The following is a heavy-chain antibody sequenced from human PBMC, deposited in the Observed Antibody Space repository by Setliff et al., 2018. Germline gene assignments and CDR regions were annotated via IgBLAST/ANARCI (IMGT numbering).Heavy chain of an antibody. CDR2: INPSGGYA. V-gene: IGHV1-46*01. Sequence: GPSVKVSCKASGYTFTTYYMHWVRQAPGQGLEWMGIINPSGGYANYAQKFQGRVTMTRDTSTSTVYMELSSLRSEDTAVYYCARAPLESGYNYGQGHYFDYWGQGTLVTVSS. J-gene: IGHJ4*02. D-gene: IGHD5-18*01. CDR3: ARAPLESGYNYGQGHYFDY. CDR1: GYTFTTYY.